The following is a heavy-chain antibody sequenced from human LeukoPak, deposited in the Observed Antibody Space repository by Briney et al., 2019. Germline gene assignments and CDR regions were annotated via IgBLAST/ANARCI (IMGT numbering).Heavy chain of an antibody. Sequence: ASVKVSCKASGGTFSSYAISWVRQAPGQGLERMGGIIPIFGTANYAQKFQGRVTITADESTSTAYMELSSLRSEDTAVYYCARAEDYYYGMDVWGQGTTVTVSS. CDR2: IIPIFGTA. CDR3: ARAEDYYYGMDV. J-gene: IGHJ6*02. V-gene: IGHV1-69*13. CDR1: GGTFSSYA.